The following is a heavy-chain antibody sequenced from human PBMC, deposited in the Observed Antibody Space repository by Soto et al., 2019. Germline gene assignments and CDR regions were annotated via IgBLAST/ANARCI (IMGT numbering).Heavy chain of an antibody. D-gene: IGHD1-1*01. Sequence: QVQLMQSGAEVKESGASVKVSCKASGYTFTGYYIHWVRQAPGQGLEWVGEIRAKSGGTRYAQKFQGRVTNAKDTPNTTVYMGLSNLVTGYTAVYFCGRGRSGERRVFYWGQGTLVTVHS. CDR2: IRAKSGGT. CDR3: GRGRSGERRVFY. V-gene: IGHV1-2*02. J-gene: IGHJ4*02. CDR1: GYTFTGYY.